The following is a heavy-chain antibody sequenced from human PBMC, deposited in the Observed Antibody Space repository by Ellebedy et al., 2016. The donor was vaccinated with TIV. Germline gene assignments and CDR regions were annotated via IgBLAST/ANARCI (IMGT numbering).Heavy chain of an antibody. CDR1: GFTFSSYA. Sequence: GESLKISCAASGFTFSSYAMSWDRQAPGKGLEWVSTISNTGSRTYYADSVEGRFIISRDNSKKTLYLQMNSLRAEDTAVYYCAKGRGGGSDTSAPRYYFDYWGLGTLVTVSS. V-gene: IGHV3-23*01. CDR2: ISNTGSRT. J-gene: IGHJ4*02. D-gene: IGHD3-22*01. CDR3: AKGRGGGSDTSAPRYYFDY.